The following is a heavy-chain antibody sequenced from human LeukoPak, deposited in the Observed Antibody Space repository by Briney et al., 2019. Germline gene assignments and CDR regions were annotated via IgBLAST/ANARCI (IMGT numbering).Heavy chain of an antibody. J-gene: IGHJ4*02. D-gene: IGHD3-10*01. CDR1: GFTFSSYA. V-gene: IGHV3-23*01. Sequence: GGSLRLSCAASGFTFSSYALSWVRQAPGKGLEWVSAISGSGGSTYYADSVKGRFTISRDNSKNTLYLQMNSLRAEDTAVYYCAKGSPQITMVRGVTSTPFDYWGQGTLVTVST. CDR3: AKGSPQITMVRGVTSTPFDY. CDR2: ISGSGGST.